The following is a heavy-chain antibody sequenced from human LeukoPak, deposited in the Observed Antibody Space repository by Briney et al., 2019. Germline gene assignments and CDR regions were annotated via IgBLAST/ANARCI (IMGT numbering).Heavy chain of an antibody. V-gene: IGHV4-59*08. J-gene: IGHJ4*02. D-gene: IGHD3-9*01. CDR2: IYYSGST. Sequence: SETLSLTCTVSGGSINSSYWSWIQQPPGKGLEWIGYIYYSGSTNYNPSLKSRVTISLDTSKNQFSLRLSSVTAADTAVYYCARQGYGAYEILDYWGQGTLVTVSS. CDR3: ARQGYGAYEILDY. CDR1: GGSINSSY.